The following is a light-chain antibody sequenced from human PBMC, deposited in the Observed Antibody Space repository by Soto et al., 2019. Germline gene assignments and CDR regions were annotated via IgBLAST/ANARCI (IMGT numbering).Light chain of an antibody. CDR1: QSISRY. CDR2: AAA. V-gene: IGKV1-39*01. Sequence: DIQMTQSPSSLSASVGDSVTIICRASQSISRYLNWYQQRPGKVPKVLIYAAASLQSGVPPRFTGSGAGTAFTLTISGLQPEDVATYYGQQSYITPYTFGQGTKLDIE. J-gene: IGKJ2*01. CDR3: QQSYITPYT.